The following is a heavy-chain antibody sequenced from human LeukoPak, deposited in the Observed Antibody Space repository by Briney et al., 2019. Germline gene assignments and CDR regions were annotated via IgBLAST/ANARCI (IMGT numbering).Heavy chain of an antibody. V-gene: IGHV4-31*03. Sequence: SETLSLTCTVSGGSISSGGYYWSWIRQHPGKGLEWIGYIHYSGSTYYNPSLKSRVTISVDTSKNQFSLKLSSVTAADTAVYYCARGGSRHLNPWGQGTLVTVSS. CDR2: IHYSGST. CDR3: ARGGSRHLNP. CDR1: GGSISSGGYY. J-gene: IGHJ5*02.